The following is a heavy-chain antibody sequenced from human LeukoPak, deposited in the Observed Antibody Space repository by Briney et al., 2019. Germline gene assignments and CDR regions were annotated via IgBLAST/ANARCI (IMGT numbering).Heavy chain of an antibody. CDR2: LSYDGSNK. J-gene: IGHJ4*02. CDR1: GFTFSSYG. V-gene: IGHV3-30*18. Sequence: GGSLRLSCAASGFTFSSYGMHWVRQAPGKGLEWVAVLSYDGSNKYYADSVKGRFTISRDNSKNTLYLQMNSLRAEDTAVYYCAKDLAGYFDYWGQGTLVTVSS. D-gene: IGHD6-25*01. CDR3: AKDLAGYFDY.